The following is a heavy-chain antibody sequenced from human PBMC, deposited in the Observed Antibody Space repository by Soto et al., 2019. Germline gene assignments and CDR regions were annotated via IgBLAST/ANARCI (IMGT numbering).Heavy chain of an antibody. CDR1: RGFISSTDHY. V-gene: IGHV4-39*01. Sequence: QLQLQESGPGLVKPSETLSLTCTVSRGFISSTDHYWGWIRQPPGKGLEWIGSIYYSGSTFYNPSLESRVTIYLDTSKNQFSLKLSSVTAADTAVYYCARHNRGGGDLSGWGQGTLVTVSS. CDR2: IYYSGST. CDR3: ARHNRGGGDLSG. J-gene: IGHJ4*02. D-gene: IGHD2-21*02.